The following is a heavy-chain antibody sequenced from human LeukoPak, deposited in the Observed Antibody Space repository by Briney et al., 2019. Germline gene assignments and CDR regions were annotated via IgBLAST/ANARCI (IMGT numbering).Heavy chain of an antibody. D-gene: IGHD3-10*01. CDR3: ARIPPTTGTDSAG. J-gene: IGHJ4*02. CDR1: GGTFSSYA. CDR2: IIPIFGTA. Sequence: PVKVSCKASGGTFSSYAISWVRQAPGQGLEWMGGIIPIFGTANYAQKFQGRVTITADKSTSTAYMELSSLRSEDTAVYYCARIPPTTGTDSAGWGQGTLVTVSS. V-gene: IGHV1-69*06.